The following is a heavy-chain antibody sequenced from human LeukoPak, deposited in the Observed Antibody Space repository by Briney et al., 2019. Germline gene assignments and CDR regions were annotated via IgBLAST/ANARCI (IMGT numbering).Heavy chain of an antibody. Sequence: GGSLRLSCAASGFTFSSYSMNWVRQAPGKGLEWVSSISSSSSYIYYADSVKGRFTISRDNAKNSLYPQMNSLRAEDTAVYYCARDSPHYYDSSGYPAYWGQGTLVTVSS. CDR3: ARDSPHYYDSSGYPAY. CDR2: ISSSSSYI. CDR1: GFTFSSYS. D-gene: IGHD3-22*01. V-gene: IGHV3-21*01. J-gene: IGHJ4*02.